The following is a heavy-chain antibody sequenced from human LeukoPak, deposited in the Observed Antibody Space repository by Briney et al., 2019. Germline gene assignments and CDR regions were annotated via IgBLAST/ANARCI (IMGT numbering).Heavy chain of an antibody. Sequence: SETLSLTCPVSGGSISSSSYYWGWTRQPPGKGLEWIGSVYYSGITYYNPSLESRVTISVDTSKNQFSLKLSSVTAADTAVYFCARAYSSSWYFNWFDPWGQGTLVTVSS. CDR2: VYYSGIT. D-gene: IGHD6-13*01. CDR1: GGSISSSSYY. V-gene: IGHV4-39*07. CDR3: ARAYSSSWYFNWFDP. J-gene: IGHJ5*02.